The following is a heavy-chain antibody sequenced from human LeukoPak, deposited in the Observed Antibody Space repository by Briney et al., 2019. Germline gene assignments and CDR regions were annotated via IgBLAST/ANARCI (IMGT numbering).Heavy chain of an antibody. CDR3: ARAAYYYYYMDV. CDR2: IIPVFGTA. Sequence: EASVKVSCKASGGTFSSYAISWVRQAPGQGLEWMGGIIPVFGTANYAQKFQGRVTITTDESTSTAYMELSSLRSEDTAVYCCARAAYYYYYMDVWGKGTTVTVSS. V-gene: IGHV1-69*05. J-gene: IGHJ6*03. CDR1: GGTFSSYA.